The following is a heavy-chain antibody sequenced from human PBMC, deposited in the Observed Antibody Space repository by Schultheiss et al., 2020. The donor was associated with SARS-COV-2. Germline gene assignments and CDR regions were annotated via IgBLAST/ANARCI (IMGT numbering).Heavy chain of an antibody. Sequence: GGSLRLSCAASGFTFSSYAMCWVRQAPGKGLEWVSAISGSGGSTYYADSVKGRFTISRDNSKNTLYLQMNSLRAEDTAVYYCARTGTSWFDPWGQGTLVTVSS. J-gene: IGHJ5*02. V-gene: IGHV3-23*01. CDR2: ISGSGGST. CDR1: GFTFSSYA. D-gene: IGHD2-2*01. CDR3: ARTGTSWFDP.